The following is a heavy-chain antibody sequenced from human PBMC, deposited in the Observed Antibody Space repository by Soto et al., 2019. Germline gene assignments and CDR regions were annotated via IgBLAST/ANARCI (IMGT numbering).Heavy chain of an antibody. CDR2: ITSSSSYI. V-gene: IGHV3-21*01. J-gene: IGHJ6*02. D-gene: IGHD3-10*01. CDR3: AREGTMVRGIIITRYYYYGMDV. Sequence: GGSLRLSCAASGFTFSSYSMNWVRQAPGKGLEWVSSITSSSSYIYYADSVKGRFTISRDNAKNSLYLQMNSLRAEDTAVYYCAREGTMVRGIIITRYYYYGMDVWGQGTTVTVSS. CDR1: GFTFSSYS.